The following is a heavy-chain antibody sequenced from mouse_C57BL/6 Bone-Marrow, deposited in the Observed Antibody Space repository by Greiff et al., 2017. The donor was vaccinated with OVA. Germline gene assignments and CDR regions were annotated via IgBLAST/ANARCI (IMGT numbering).Heavy chain of an antibody. V-gene: IGHV1-54*01. J-gene: IGHJ2*01. D-gene: IGHD1-1*01. CDR3: ESNYGSSSHFDY. CDR1: GYAFTNYL. Sequence: VQLQQSGAELVRPGTSVKVSCKASGYAFTNYLIEWVKQRPGQGLEWIGVINPGSGGTNYNEKFKGKATLTADKSSSTAYMQLCSLTSEDSAVYFCESNYGSSSHFDYWGQGTTLTVSS. CDR2: INPGSGGT.